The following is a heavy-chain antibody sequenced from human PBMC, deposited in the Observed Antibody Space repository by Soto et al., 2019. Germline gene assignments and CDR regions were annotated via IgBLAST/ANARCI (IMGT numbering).Heavy chain of an antibody. Sequence: EVQLVESGGGLVQPGGSLKLSCAASGFTFSGSAVHWVRQASGKGLEWVGRIRSKANNCATVDAASVKGRFTISRDDSKNTAYLHMNSLKPEDTAVYYCTRHAVQYCGGDCYLLPYFDLWGRGTLVTVSS. CDR2: IRSKANNCAT. J-gene: IGHJ2*01. V-gene: IGHV3-73*02. CDR1: GFTFSGSA. D-gene: IGHD2-21*02. CDR3: TRHAVQYCGGDCYLLPYFDL.